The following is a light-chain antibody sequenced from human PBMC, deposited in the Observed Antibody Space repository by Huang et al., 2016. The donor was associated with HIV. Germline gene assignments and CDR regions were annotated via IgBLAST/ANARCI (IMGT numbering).Light chain of an antibody. Sequence: IVLTQSPATLSLSPGERATLSCRASQSLNKFLAWYQQKPGQAPGLLIYNATDRATGVPARFSGGGSGTDFTLTITDLKAEDFAIYYCQQRSSSLTFGGGTKVEIK. CDR3: QQRSSSLT. V-gene: IGKV3-11*01. J-gene: IGKJ4*01. CDR1: QSLNKF. CDR2: NAT.